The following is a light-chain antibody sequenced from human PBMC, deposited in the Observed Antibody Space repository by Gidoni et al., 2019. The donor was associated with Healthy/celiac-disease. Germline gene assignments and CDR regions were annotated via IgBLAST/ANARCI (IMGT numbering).Light chain of an antibody. Sequence: EIVLTQSPGTLSLSPGERATLSCRASQSVSSSYLAWYQQKPGQAPRLRTYGASSRATGIPDRCSGSGSGTDFTLTISRLEPEDFAVYYCQQYGSSLTWTFGQGTKVEIK. J-gene: IGKJ1*01. CDR3: QQYGSSLTWT. CDR1: QSVSSSY. CDR2: GAS. V-gene: IGKV3-20*01.